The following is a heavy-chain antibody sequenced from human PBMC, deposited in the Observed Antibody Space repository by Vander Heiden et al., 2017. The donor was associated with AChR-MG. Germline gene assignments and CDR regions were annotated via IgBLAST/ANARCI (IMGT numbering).Heavy chain of an antibody. J-gene: IGHJ4*02. Sequence: EVQLVESGGGLVQPGGSLRLPWSASGFPFRPFTLKWVRQAPGGGLEWVSYISSGSGTIYYADSVKGRFTISRDNAKNSLYLQMNSLRDEDTAVYYCVRKGSGSGDYWGQGTQVTVSS. CDR2: ISSGSGTI. CDR3: VRKGSGSGDY. CDR1: GFPFRPFT. D-gene: IGHD1-26*01. V-gene: IGHV3-48*02.